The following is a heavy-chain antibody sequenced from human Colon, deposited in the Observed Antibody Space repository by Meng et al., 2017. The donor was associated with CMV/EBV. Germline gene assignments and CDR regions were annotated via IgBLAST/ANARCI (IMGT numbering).Heavy chain of an antibody. D-gene: IGHD6-13*01. J-gene: IGHJ6*02. Sequence: GESLKISCAASGFTVSSDYMSWVRQAPGKGLEWVSVIYGGGGTDYGDSVKGRFTISRDNSKNTLYLQMNSLRAEDTAVYYCARTPSEGSSWYHYYYYYGMDVWGQGTTVTVSS. V-gene: IGHV3-53*01. CDR2: IYGGGGT. CDR3: ARTPSEGSSWYHYYYYYGMDV. CDR1: GFTVSSDY.